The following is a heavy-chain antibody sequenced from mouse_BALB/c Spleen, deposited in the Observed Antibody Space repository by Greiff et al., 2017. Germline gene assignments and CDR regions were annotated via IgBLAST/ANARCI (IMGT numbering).Heavy chain of an antibody. Sequence: EVQGVESGGGLVKPGGSLKLSCAASGFTFSSYAMSWVRQTPEKRLEWVASISSGGSTYYPDSVKGRFTISRDNARNILYLQMSSLRSEDTAMYYCARAQKVFDYWGQGTTLTVSS. CDR3: ARAQKVFDY. J-gene: IGHJ2*01. CDR1: GFTFSSYA. CDR2: ISSGGST. V-gene: IGHV5-6-5*01.